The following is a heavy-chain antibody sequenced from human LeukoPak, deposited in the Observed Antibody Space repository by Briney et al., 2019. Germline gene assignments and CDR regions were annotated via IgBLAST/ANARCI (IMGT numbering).Heavy chain of an antibody. CDR2: IYYSGST. V-gene: IGHV4-39*01. D-gene: IGHD2-2*02. CDR3: ASVSCNTSCYKRYNWFDP. J-gene: IGHJ5*02. CDR1: GGSISSSSYY. Sequence: PSETLSLTCTVSGGSISSSSYYWGWIRQPPGKGLEWIGSIYYSGSTYYNPSLKSRVTISVDTSKNQFSLKLSSVTAADTAVYYCASVSCNTSCYKRYNWFDPWGQGTLVTVSS.